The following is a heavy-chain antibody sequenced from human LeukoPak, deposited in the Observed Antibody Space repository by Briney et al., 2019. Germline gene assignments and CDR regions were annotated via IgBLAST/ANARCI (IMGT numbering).Heavy chain of an antibody. CDR1: GFTFDDYT. Sequence: GGSLRLSCAASGFTFDDYTMHWVRQAPGKGLEWVSLIIWDGGITYYADSVKRRFTISRDNAKNSLYLQMNSLRAEDTALYYCAREIYDSSGSDYWGQGTLVTVSS. D-gene: IGHD3-22*01. CDR3: AREIYDSSGSDY. V-gene: IGHV3-43*01. CDR2: IIWDGGIT. J-gene: IGHJ4*02.